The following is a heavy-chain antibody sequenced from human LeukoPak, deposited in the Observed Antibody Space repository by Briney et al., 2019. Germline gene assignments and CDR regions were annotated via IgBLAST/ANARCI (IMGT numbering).Heavy chain of an antibody. CDR2: IHYSGST. CDR1: GGSISSYY. CDR3: ARVVVVVAATYSYYYYYGMDV. V-gene: IGHV4-59*12. Sequence: PSETLSLTCTVSGGSISSYYWSWIRQPPGKGLEWIGSIHYSGSTTYNPSLKSPVTISVDTSKNQFSLKLSSVTAADTAVYYCARVVVVVAATYSYYYYYGMDVWGQGTTVTVSS. D-gene: IGHD2-15*01. J-gene: IGHJ6*02.